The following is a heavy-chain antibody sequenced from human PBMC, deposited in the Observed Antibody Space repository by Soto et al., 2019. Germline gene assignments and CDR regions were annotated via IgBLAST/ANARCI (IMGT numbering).Heavy chain of an antibody. CDR3: ARDLGTYVNF. CDR1: GLTFSTYW. D-gene: IGHD7-27*01. CDR2: LDNDGTNT. Sequence: GGSLRLSCAASGLTFSTYWMHWVLQAPGKGLVWVSRLDNDGTNTRYADSVKGRFTVSRNNGKNTVYLHMDSLTAGDMAVYYCARDLGTYVNFWGQATLDTVSS. J-gene: IGHJ4*02. V-gene: IGHV3-74*01.